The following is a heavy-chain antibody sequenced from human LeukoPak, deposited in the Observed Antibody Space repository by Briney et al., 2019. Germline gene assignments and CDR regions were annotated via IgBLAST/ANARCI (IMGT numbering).Heavy chain of an antibody. D-gene: IGHD6-19*01. V-gene: IGHV3-64D*09. CDR3: VKYPIAVAGNPYYYYGMDV. CDR1: GFTFSSYA. Sequence: GGSLRLSCSASGFTFSSYAMHWVRQAPGKGLEYVSAIRSNGGSTYYADSVKGRFTISRDNSKNTLYLQMSSLRAEDTAVYYCVKYPIAVAGNPYYYYGMDVWGQGTTVTVSS. J-gene: IGHJ6*02. CDR2: IRSNGGST.